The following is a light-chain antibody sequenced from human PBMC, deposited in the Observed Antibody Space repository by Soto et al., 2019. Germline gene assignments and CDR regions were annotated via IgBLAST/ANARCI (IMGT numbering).Light chain of an antibody. CDR1: QSVISH. CDR3: QQRTNWPLT. V-gene: IGKV3-11*01. Sequence: EIVLTQSPATLSLSPGERATLSCRASQSVISHLAWYQQKPGQAPRLLIYDASTRATGIPATFSGSGSGTDFTLTISSLEPEDFAVYYCQQRTNWPLTFGGGTKVEIK. CDR2: DAS. J-gene: IGKJ4*01.